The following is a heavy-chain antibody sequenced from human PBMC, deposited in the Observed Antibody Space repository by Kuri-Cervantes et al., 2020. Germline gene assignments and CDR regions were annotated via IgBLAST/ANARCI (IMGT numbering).Heavy chain of an antibody. D-gene: IGHD6-19*01. CDR1: GFTFSSYG. V-gene: IGHV3-9*01. CDR3: AKDSAVAGTGYYFDY. CDR2: ISWNSGSI. Sequence: SLKISCAASGFTFSSYGMHWVRQAPGKGLEWVAGISWNSGSIGYADSVKGRFTISRDNAKNSLYLQMNSLRAEDTALYYCAKDSAVAGTGYYFDYWGQGTLVTVSS. J-gene: IGHJ4*02.